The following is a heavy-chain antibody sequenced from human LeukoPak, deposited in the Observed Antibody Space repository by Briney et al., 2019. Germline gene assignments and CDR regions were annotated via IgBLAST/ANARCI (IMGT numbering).Heavy chain of an antibody. CDR3: ARPPVVKKNRWDY. CDR2: IRFDGSNI. CDR1: GFTFSRYG. J-gene: IGHJ4*02. Sequence: GGSLRLSCAPSGFTFSRYGMRWVRQAPGKGLEWVAFIRFDGSNIYYTDSVKGRFTISRDISKNTLYLHMNSLRAEYTAVYYCARPPVVKKNRWDYWGQGTLVTVSS. D-gene: IGHD1-14*01. V-gene: IGHV3-30*02.